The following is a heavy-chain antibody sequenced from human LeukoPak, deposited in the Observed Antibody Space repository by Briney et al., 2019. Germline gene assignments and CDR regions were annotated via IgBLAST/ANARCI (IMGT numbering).Heavy chain of an antibody. J-gene: IGHJ6*03. CDR1: GGSFSGYY. V-gene: IGHV4-34*01. CDR3: ATPTAAYPNYYYMDV. Sequence: SETLSLTCAVYGGSFSGYYWSWIRQPPGKGLEWIGEINHSGSTNYNPSLKSRVTISVDTSKNQFSLKLSSVTAADTAVYYCATPTAAYPNYYYMDVWGKGTTVTVSS. CDR2: INHSGST. D-gene: IGHD6-13*01.